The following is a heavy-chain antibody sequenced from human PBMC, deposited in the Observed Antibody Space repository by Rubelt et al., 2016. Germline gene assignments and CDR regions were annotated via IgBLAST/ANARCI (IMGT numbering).Heavy chain of an antibody. J-gene: IGHJ5*01. Sequence: EVQLVEAGGGLVQPGGSLRLSRAASGITFGTYDMTWVRQAPGKGLEWVSAINSRGRNTYYADSVKGRFTISRAHPKNTLYLQMNILRAEETATDYCAKYSSAGGNRFDSWGQGTLVTVSS. D-gene: IGHD6-25*01. CDR1: GITFGTYD. CDR3: AKYSSAGGNRFDS. CDR2: INSRGRNT. V-gene: IGHV3-23*04.